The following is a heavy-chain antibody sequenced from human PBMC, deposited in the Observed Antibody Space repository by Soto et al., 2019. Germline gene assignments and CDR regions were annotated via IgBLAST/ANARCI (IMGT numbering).Heavy chain of an antibody. CDR2: ITQDGSEK. D-gene: IGHD1-26*01. J-gene: IGHJ4*02. CDR1: GFTFNTYG. CDR3: TRGECNSETYSCFDY. V-gene: IGHV3-7*01. Sequence: EVQLVESGGGLVRPGGSLRLSCAASGFTFNTYGMSWVRQAPGKGLEWVANITQDGSEKYYVDSVKGRFTISRDNAENSVYLQMNSLRAEDTAAYFCTRGECNSETYSCFDYWGQGTLVTVSP.